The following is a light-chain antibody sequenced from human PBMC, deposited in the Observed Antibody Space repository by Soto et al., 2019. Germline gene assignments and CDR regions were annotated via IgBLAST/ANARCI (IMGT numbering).Light chain of an antibody. Sequence: EIVLTQSPATLSLSPGERATLSCRASQNVNSFLAWYQHKPGQAPRLLIYDASNRATGIPARFSGSASGTDFTLTISSLEPEDFAVYYCQQRNIWPLTFGGGTKVDIK. CDR2: DAS. CDR3: QQRNIWPLT. V-gene: IGKV3-11*01. J-gene: IGKJ4*01. CDR1: QNVNSF.